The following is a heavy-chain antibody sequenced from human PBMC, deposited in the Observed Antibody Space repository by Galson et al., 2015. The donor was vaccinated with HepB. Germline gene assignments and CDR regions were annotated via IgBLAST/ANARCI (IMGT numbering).Heavy chain of an antibody. J-gene: IGHJ3*02. CDR2: ISSSSSTI. Sequence: SLRLSCAASGFSFSSYSMNWVRQAPGKGLEWVSYISSSSSTIYYADSVKGRFTISRDNAKNSLYLQMNSLRDEDTAVYYCARAAVTAKGAFDIWGQGTMVTVSS. V-gene: IGHV3-48*02. CDR3: ARAAVTAKGAFDI. D-gene: IGHD2-21*02. CDR1: GFSFSSYS.